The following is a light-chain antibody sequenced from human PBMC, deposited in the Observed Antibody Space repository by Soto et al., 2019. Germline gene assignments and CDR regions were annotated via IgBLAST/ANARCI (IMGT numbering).Light chain of an antibody. Sequence: EIVMTQSPATLSVSPGERATLSCRASQSVSSNLGWYQQKPGQAPRLLIYGADTRATGIPARFSGSGSGTEFTLTISSLQSEDFAVYYCHQYNNWPRTFGQGTKVEIK. V-gene: IGKV3-15*01. CDR2: GAD. CDR1: QSVSSN. CDR3: HQYNNWPRT. J-gene: IGKJ1*01.